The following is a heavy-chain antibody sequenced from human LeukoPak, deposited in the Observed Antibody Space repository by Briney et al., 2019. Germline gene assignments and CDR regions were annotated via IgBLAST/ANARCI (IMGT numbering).Heavy chain of an antibody. CDR2: ISGSGGST. V-gene: IGHV3-23*01. CDR1: GFTFSSYA. Sequence: GGSLRLSCAASGFTFSSYAMSWVRQAPGKGLEWVSAISGSGGSTYYADSVKGRFTISRDNSKNTLYLQMNSLRAEDTAVYYCAKDSRVLLWYGVSGVWGKGTTVTVSS. J-gene: IGHJ6*04. D-gene: IGHD3-10*01. CDR3: AKDSRVLLWYGVSGV.